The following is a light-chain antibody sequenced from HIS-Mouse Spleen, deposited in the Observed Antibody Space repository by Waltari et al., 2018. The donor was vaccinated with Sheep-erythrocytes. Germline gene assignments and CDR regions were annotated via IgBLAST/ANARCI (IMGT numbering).Light chain of an antibody. CDR3: CSYAGSSTPWV. V-gene: IGLV2-23*01. J-gene: IGLJ3*02. CDR2: EGS. CDR1: SSDVGSYNL. Sequence: QSALTQPASVSGSPGQSITISCTGTSSDVGSYNLVSWYQQHPGKAPKLMIYEGSKRPSWVVNRFSGSKSGKTASLTISGLQAEDEADYYCCSYAGSSTPWVFGGGTKLTVL.